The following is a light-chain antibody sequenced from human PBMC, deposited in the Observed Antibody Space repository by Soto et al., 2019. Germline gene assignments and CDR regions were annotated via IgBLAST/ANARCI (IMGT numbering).Light chain of an antibody. CDR2: GTS. Sequence: EIVLTQSPGTLSLSPGEKTTLSCRASQTVGSAYLAWYQHKHGQAPRLLIYGTSSRATGIPDRISGSGSGTDFPLTISRLEPEAFAVYYCQLYGSSRWTFGHGTKVEAK. CDR3: QLYGSSRWT. V-gene: IGKV3-20*01. J-gene: IGKJ1*01. CDR1: QTVGSAY.